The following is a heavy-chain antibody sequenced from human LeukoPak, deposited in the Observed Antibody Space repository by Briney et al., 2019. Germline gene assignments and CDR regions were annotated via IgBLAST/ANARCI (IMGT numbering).Heavy chain of an antibody. Sequence: PSETLSLTCTVSGGSISSGGYYWSWIRQHPGKGLEWIGYIYYSGSTYYNPSLKSRVTISVDTSKNQFSLKLSSVTAADTAVYYCARVPAATNLKYYYHMDVWGKGTTVTVSS. CDR2: IYYSGST. V-gene: IGHV4-31*03. CDR3: ARVPAATNLKYYYHMDV. CDR1: GGSISSGGYY. J-gene: IGHJ6*03. D-gene: IGHD2-15*01.